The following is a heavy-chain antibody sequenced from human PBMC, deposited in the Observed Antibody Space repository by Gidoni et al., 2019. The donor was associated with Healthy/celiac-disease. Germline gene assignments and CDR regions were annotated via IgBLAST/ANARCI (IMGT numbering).Heavy chain of an antibody. Sequence: EVQLVQSGAEVKKPGESLRISCKGSGYSFTSYWISWVRQMPGKGLEWMGRIDPRDSYTNYSPSFQGHVTISADKSISTAYLQWSSLKASDTAMYYCARQASAVAGYYYYGMDVWGQGTTVTVSS. J-gene: IGHJ6*02. V-gene: IGHV5-10-1*03. CDR1: GYSFTSYW. CDR3: ARQASAVAGYYYYGMDV. CDR2: IDPRDSYT. D-gene: IGHD6-19*01.